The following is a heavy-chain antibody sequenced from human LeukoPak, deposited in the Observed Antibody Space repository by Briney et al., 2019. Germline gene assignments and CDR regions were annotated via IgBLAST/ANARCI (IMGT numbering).Heavy chain of an antibody. Sequence: GGSLRLSCAASGFTFDDYAMHWVRQAPGKGLEWVSGISWNSGSIGYADSVKGRFTISRDNAKNSLYLQMNSLRAEDTAVYYCASTFTSSGWYGVGATRGGYWGQGTLVTVSS. CDR1: GFTFDDYA. CDR3: ASTFTSSGWYGVGATRGGY. V-gene: IGHV3-9*01. J-gene: IGHJ4*02. CDR2: ISWNSGSI. D-gene: IGHD6-19*01.